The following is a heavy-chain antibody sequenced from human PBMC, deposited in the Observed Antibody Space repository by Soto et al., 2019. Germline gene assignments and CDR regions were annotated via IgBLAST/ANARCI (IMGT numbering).Heavy chain of an antibody. V-gene: IGHV4-59*12. CDR2: IYYSGST. CDR1: GGSISSYY. CDR3: VRGGSANYYGLFDY. J-gene: IGHJ4*02. Sequence: PSETLSLTCTVSGGSISSYYWSWIRQPPGKGLEWIGYIYYSGSTNYNPSLKSRVTISVDTSKNQFSLYLQVNSLRAEDTAVYYCVRGGSANYYGLFDYWGQGTLVTVSS. D-gene: IGHD1-26*01.